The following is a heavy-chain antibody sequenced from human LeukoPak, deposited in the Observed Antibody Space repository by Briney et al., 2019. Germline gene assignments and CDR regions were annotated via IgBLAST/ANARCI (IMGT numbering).Heavy chain of an antibody. D-gene: IGHD5-24*01. CDR3: ARDGDGYNYGY. V-gene: IGHV1-2*02. CDR2: TNANSGGT. CDR1: GYTFTDYY. Sequence: ASVKVSCKTSGYTFTDYYIQWVRQAPGQGLEWMGWTNANSGGTNYAQKLQGRVTMTRDTSISTAYVELSRLRFDDTAVYYCARDGDGYNYGYWGQGTLVTVPS. J-gene: IGHJ4*02.